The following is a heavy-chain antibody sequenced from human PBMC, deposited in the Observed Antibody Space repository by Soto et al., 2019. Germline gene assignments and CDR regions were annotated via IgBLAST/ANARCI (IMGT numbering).Heavy chain of an antibody. CDR2: IYSGGST. Sequence: PGGSLRLSCAASGFTVSSNCMSWVRQAPGKGLEWVSVIYSGGSTYYADSVKGRFTISRDNSKNSLYLQMNSLRAEDTAVYYCARSDAAMAPDYRGQGTLVTVSS. CDR3: ARSDAAMAPDY. V-gene: IGHV3-53*01. CDR1: GFTVSSNC. D-gene: IGHD5-18*01. J-gene: IGHJ4*02.